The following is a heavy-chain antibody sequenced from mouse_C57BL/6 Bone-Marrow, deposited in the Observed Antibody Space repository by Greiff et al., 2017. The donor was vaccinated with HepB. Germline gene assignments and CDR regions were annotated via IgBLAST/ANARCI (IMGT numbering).Heavy chain of an antibody. D-gene: IGHD2-4*01. CDR2: IYPRSGNT. CDR3: ARYYYERYYAMDY. J-gene: IGHJ4*01. Sequence: VQLQQSGAELARPGASVKLSCKASGYTFTSYGISWVKQRTGQGLEWIGEIYPRSGNTYYNEKFKGMATLTADKSSSTAYMELRSLTSEDSAVYFCARYYYERYYAMDYWGQGTSVTVSS. V-gene: IGHV1-81*01. CDR1: GYTFTSYG.